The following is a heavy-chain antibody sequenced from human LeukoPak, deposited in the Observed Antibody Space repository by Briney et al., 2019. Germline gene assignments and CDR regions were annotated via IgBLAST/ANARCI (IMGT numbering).Heavy chain of an antibody. CDR2: INHSGST. Sequence: SETLSLTCAVYGGSFSGYYWSWIRQPPGKGLEWIGEINHSGSTNYNPSLKSRVTISVDTSKNQFSLKLSSVTAADTAVYYCARGSFWSGYYLYYYFDYWGQGTLVTVSS. D-gene: IGHD3-3*01. CDR1: GGSFSGYY. CDR3: ARGSFWSGYYLYYYFDY. V-gene: IGHV4-34*01. J-gene: IGHJ4*02.